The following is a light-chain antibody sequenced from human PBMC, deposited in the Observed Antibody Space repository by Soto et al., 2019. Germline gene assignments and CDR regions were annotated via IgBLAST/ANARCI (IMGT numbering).Light chain of an antibody. CDR1: SSNIGAGYD. CDR2: DNT. V-gene: IGLV1-40*01. CDR3: QSYDSSLSAYV. J-gene: IGLJ1*01. Sequence: QSALTQPPSVSGAPGQRVTISCTGSSSNIGAGYDVHWYQQLPGTAPKLLIYDNTNRPSGVPDRFSGSKSGTSASLAITGLQAEDEADYYCQSYDSSLSAYVFGNGTKVTVL.